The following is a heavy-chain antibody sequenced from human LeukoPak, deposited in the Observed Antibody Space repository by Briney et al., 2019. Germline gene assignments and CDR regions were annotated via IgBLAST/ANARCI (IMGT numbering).Heavy chain of an antibody. CDR1: GGSFSGYY. J-gene: IGHJ4*02. V-gene: IGHV4-34*01. CDR2: INHSGST. D-gene: IGHD6-19*01. Sequence: PSETLSLTCAVYGGSFSGYYWSWIRQPPGKGLEWIGEINHSGSTNYNPSLKSRVTISVDTSKNQFSLKLSSVTAADTAVYYCARTYSSGWYHYFDYWGQGTLVTVSS. CDR3: ARTYSSGWYHYFDY.